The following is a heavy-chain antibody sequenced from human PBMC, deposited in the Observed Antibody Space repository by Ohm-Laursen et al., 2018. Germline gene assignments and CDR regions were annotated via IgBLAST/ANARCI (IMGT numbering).Heavy chain of an antibody. CDR3: ARAGILRWPEYFQH. V-gene: IGHV3-66*01. Sequence: SLRLSCAAFGFTVSSNYMSWVRQAPGKGLEWVSVIYSGGSTYYADSVKGRFTISRDNSKNTLYLQMNSLRAEDTAVYYCARAGILRWPEYFQHWGQGTLVTVSS. CDR2: IYSGGST. D-gene: IGHD4-23*01. J-gene: IGHJ1*01. CDR1: GFTVSSNY.